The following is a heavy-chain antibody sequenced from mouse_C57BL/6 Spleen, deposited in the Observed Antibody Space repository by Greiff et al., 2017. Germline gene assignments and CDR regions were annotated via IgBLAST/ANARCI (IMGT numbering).Heavy chain of an antibody. V-gene: IGHV14-1*01. CDR2: IDPEDGDT. J-gene: IGHJ3*01. CDR1: GFNIKDYY. Sequence: EVQLQQSVAELVRPGASVKLSCTASGFNIKDYYMHWVKQRPEQGLEWIGRIDPEDGDTEYAPKFQGKATMTADTASNTAYLQLSSLTSEDSAFYYSTTCLVRSAWFAYWGQGTLVTVSA. CDR3: TTCLVRSAWFAY. D-gene: IGHD1-1*01.